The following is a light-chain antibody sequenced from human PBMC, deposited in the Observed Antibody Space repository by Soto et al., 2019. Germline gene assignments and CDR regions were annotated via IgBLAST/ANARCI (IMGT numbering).Light chain of an antibody. CDR3: QQYHTYSYT. J-gene: IGKJ2*01. CDR1: QSISGW. CDR2: DAS. V-gene: IGKV1-5*01. Sequence: DIQMTQSPSTLSTSVGDRVTITCRASQSISGWLAWYQQKPGKAPKLLIYDASTLESGVPSRFSGSGSGTEFTLSISSLQPDDFATYYCQQYHTYSYTFGQGTKVDIK.